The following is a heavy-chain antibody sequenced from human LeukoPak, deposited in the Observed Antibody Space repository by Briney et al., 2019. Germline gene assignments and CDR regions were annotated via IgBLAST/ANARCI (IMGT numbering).Heavy chain of an antibody. CDR3: ARGRITMIVVAPPDAFDI. CDR1: GFTFSDYY. J-gene: IGHJ3*02. D-gene: IGHD3-22*01. CDR2: ISSSSSTI. V-gene: IGHV3-11*04. Sequence: PGGSLRPSCAASGFTFSDYYMSWIRQAPGKGLEWVSYISSSSSTIYYADSVKGRFTISRDNAKNSLYLQMNSLRAEDTAVYYCARGRITMIVVAPPDAFDIWGQGTMVTVSS.